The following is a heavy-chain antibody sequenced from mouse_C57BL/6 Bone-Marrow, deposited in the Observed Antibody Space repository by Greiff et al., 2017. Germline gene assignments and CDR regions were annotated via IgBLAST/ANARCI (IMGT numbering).Heavy chain of an antibody. D-gene: IGHD2-4*01. CDR1: GFSLTSYG. CDR3: AREGYYDYDATY. Sequence: VQLQQSGPGLVQPSQSLSITCTVSGFSLTSYGVHWVRQSPGKGLEWLGVIWSGGSTDYNAAFISRLSISKDNSKSQVFFKMNSLQADDTAIYNGAREGYYDYDATYWGQGTLVTVSA. J-gene: IGHJ3*01. CDR2: IWSGGST. V-gene: IGHV2-2*01.